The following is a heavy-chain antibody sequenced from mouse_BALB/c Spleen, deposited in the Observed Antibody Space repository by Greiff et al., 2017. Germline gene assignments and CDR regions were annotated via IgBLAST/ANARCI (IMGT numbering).Heavy chain of an antibody. CDR2: IDPANGNT. Sequence: EVQLQESGAELVKPGASVKLSCTASGFNIKDTYMHWVKQRPEQGLEWIGRIDPANGNTKYDPKFQGKATITADTSSNTAYLQLSSLTSEDTAVYYCAPLDSSGYWFAYWGQGTLVTVSA. D-gene: IGHD3-2*01. V-gene: IGHV14-3*02. J-gene: IGHJ3*01. CDR3: APLDSSGYWFAY. CDR1: GFNIKDTY.